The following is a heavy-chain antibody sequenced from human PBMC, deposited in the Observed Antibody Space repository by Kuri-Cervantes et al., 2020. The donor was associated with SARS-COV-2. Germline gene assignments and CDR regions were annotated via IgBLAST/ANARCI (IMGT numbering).Heavy chain of an antibody. CDR2: IWYDGSNK. V-gene: IGHV3-33*06. D-gene: IGHD4-23*01. CDR3: AKERLKRSCTDGCAVTREYYYCMDV. J-gene: IGHJ6*02. Sequence: GESLKIPRGASGFTFRYYDIHWVRQAPGKGLDWLAIIWYDGSNKYYGDPVKGRFTISRDNSKITLYLQMNGLRAEDTAVYYCAKERLKRSCTDGCAVTREYYYCMDVWGQGTTVTVSS. CDR1: GFTFRYYD.